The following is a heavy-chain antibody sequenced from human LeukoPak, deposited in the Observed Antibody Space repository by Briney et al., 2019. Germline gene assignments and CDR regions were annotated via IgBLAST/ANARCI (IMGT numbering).Heavy chain of an antibody. D-gene: IGHD2-8*02. CDR3: TRSPLATGGIADY. J-gene: IGHJ4*02. CDR1: GFTFSSYS. CDR2: IGPDEAET. Sequence: GGSLRLSCAASGFTFSSYSMTWVRQRPGNGLEWVASIGPDEAETYYVDSLKGRFTISRDNAKNSMYLQMNSLRAEDTGTYYCTRSPLATGGIADYWGQGTLVIVSS. V-gene: IGHV3-7*01.